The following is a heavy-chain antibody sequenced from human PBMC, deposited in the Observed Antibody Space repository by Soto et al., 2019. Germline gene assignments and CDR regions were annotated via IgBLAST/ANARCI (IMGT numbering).Heavy chain of an antibody. Sequence: GGSLRLSCAASGFTFSSYSMNWVRQAPGKGLGWVSYISSSSSTIYYADSVKGRFTISRDNAKNSLYLQMNSLRAEDTAVYYCARDNGDYGDYWGQGTLVTVSS. D-gene: IGHD4-17*01. CDR2: ISSSSSTI. CDR3: ARDNGDYGDY. J-gene: IGHJ4*02. CDR1: GFTFSSYS. V-gene: IGHV3-48*01.